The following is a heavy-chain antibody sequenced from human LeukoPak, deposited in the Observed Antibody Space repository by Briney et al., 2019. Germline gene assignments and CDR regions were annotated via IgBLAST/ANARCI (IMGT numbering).Heavy chain of an antibody. CDR1: GFTFSSYA. Sequence: GGSLRLSCATSGFTFSSYAMSWVRQAPGKGLEWVAVISYDGSNKYYADSVKGRFTISRDNSKNTLYLQMNSLRAEDTAVYYCAKEPDYDILTPRDYYYGMDVWGQGTTVTVSS. J-gene: IGHJ6*02. CDR2: ISYDGSNK. CDR3: AKEPDYDILTPRDYYYGMDV. V-gene: IGHV3-30*18. D-gene: IGHD3-9*01.